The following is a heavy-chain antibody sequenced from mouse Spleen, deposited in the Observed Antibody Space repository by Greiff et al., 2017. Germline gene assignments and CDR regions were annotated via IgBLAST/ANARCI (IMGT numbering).Heavy chain of an antibody. V-gene: IGHV5-9-1*01. CDR3: ARPYGNYPDY. D-gene: IGHD2-1*01. CDR2: ISSGGSYT. Sequence: EVKLVESGGGLVKPGGSLKLSCAASGFTFSSYAMSWVRQTPEKRLEWVATISSGGSYTYYPDSVKGRFTISRDNAKNTLYLQMSSLRSEDTAMYYCARPYGNYPDYWGQGTTLTVSS. J-gene: IGHJ2*01. CDR1: GFTFSSYA.